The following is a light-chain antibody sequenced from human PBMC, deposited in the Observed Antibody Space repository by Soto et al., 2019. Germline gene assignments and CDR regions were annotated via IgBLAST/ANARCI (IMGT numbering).Light chain of an antibody. CDR1: QSVSSY. CDR3: QQYGSSAPIT. Sequence: EIVLTQSPATLSLSPGERATLSCRASQSVSSYLAWYQQKPGQAPRLLIYDASNRATGIPARFSGSGSGTDFTLTISSLQSEDFAVYYCQQYGSSAPITFGQGTRLEIK. CDR2: DAS. V-gene: IGKV3-11*01. J-gene: IGKJ5*01.